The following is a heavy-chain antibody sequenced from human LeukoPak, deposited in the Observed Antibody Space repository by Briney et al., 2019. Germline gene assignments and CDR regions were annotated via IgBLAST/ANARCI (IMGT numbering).Heavy chain of an antibody. Sequence: GGSLRLSCAASGFTFSSHGLHWVRQAPGKGLEWVTFIRYDGSDKYYADSVKGRFTISRDDSKNTLYLQMNSLRPEDTAVYYCAKGVYYCSSSTCPQYHYYMDVWGKGTTVTVSS. CDR1: GFTFSSHG. CDR2: IRYDGSDK. V-gene: IGHV3-30*02. D-gene: IGHD2-2*01. J-gene: IGHJ6*03. CDR3: AKGVYYCSSSTCPQYHYYMDV.